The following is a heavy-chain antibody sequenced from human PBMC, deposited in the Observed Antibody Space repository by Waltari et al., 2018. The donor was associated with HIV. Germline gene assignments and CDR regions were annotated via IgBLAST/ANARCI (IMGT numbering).Heavy chain of an antibody. CDR2: IIPIFGTA. Sequence: QVQLVQSGAEVKKPGSSVKVSCKASGGTFSSYAISWVRQAPGQGLEWMGGIIPIFGTANYAQKFQGRVTITADESTSTAYMELSSLRSEDTAVYYCASHLIFGVVIPYYYGMDVWGQGTTVTVSS. CDR3: ASHLIFGVVIPYYYGMDV. D-gene: IGHD3-3*01. V-gene: IGHV1-69*01. J-gene: IGHJ6*02. CDR1: GGTFSSYA.